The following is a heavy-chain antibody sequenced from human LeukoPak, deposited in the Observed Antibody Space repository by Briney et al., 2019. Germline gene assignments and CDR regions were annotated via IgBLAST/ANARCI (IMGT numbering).Heavy chain of an antibody. D-gene: IGHD4-17*01. CDR2: INPSGGST. J-gene: IGHJ4*02. V-gene: IGHV1-46*01. CDR1: GYTFTSYY. Sequence: ASVKVSCKASGYTFTSYYMHWVRQAPGQGLGWMGIINPSGGSTSYAQKFQGRVTMTRDTSTSTVYMELSSLRSEDTAVYYCAILTTDENEDFDYWGQGPLVTVSS. CDR3: AILTTDENEDFDY.